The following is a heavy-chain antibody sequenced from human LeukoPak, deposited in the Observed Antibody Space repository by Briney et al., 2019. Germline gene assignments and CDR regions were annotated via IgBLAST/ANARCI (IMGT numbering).Heavy chain of an antibody. CDR1: GYTFTSYG. CDR2: ISAYNGNT. V-gene: IGHV1-18*01. CDR3: ARDRYFDWEDTPLVY. J-gene: IGHJ4*02. Sequence: ASVKASCKASGYTFTSYGISWVRQAPGQGLEWVGWISAYNGNTNYAQKLQGRVTMTTDTSTSTAYMELRSLRSDDTAVYYCARDRYFDWEDTPLVYWGQGTLVTVSS. D-gene: IGHD3-9*01.